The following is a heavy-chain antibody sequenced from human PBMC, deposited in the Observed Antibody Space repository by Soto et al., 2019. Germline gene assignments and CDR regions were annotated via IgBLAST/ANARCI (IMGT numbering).Heavy chain of an antibody. Sequence: QVQLQELGPGLVKPSQTLSLTCTVSGGSISSGAYYWTWIRHHPGKGLEWIGNIYYSGGTCYNPSLESRVTISVDTSKNQFSLKLTSVTAADTAVYYCARSHGGYWGQGTLVTVSS. J-gene: IGHJ4*02. CDR1: GGSISSGAYY. CDR2: IYYSGGT. V-gene: IGHV4-31*03. D-gene: IGHD3-16*01. CDR3: ARSHGGY.